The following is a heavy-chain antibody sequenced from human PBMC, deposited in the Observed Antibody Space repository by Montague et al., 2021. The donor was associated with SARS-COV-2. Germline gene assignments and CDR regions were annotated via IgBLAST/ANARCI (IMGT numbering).Heavy chain of an antibody. CDR3: ARDIAVAGLFDY. V-gene: IGHV4-61*02. CDR2: ISTSGST. J-gene: IGHJ4*02. D-gene: IGHD6-19*01. CDR1: GGSISSGSYY. Sequence: TLSLTCTVSGGSISSGSYYWSWIRQPAGKGLEWIGRISTSGSTNYDPSLKSRVTISVDTSKNQFSLKLSSVTAADTAVYYCARDIAVAGLFDYWGQGTLVTVPS.